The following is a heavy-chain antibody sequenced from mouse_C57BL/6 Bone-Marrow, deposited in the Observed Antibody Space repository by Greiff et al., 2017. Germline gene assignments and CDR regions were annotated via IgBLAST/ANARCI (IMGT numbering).Heavy chain of an antibody. J-gene: IGHJ2*01. D-gene: IGHD2-4*01. V-gene: IGHV1-52*01. CDR1: GYTFTSYW. Sequence: QVQLQQPGAELVRPGSSVKLSCKASGYTFTSYWMHWVKQRPIQGLEWIGNIDPSDSETHYNQKFKDKATLTVDKSSSTAYMQLSSLTAEDSAFYYCARSVWITTTVYYFGFWGQSTTLTVSS. CDR3: ARSVWITTTVYYFGF. CDR2: IDPSDSET.